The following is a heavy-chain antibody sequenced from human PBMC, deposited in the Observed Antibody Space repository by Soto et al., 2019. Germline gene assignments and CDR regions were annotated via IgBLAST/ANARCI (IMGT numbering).Heavy chain of an antibody. D-gene: IGHD3-10*01. V-gene: IGHV1-18*01. CDR3: ARSTLVIPMVRGAIENWFDP. Sequence: ASVKVSCKASGYTFTSYGISWVRQAPGQGLEWMGWISAYNGNTNYAQKLQGRVTMTTDTSTSTAYMELRSLRSDDTAVYYCARSTLVIPMVRGAIENWFDPGGKGTLVTVSS. J-gene: IGHJ5*02. CDR1: GYTFTSYG. CDR2: ISAYNGNT.